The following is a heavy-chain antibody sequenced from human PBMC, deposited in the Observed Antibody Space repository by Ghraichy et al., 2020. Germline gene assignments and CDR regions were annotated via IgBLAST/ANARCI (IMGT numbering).Heavy chain of an antibody. CDR3: AKQGTLTADY. CDR1: GFTFSSYA. Sequence: GESLNISCAASGFTFSSYAMSWVRQAPGKGLAWVSAISPNGGSTYYADSVKGRFTISRDNSKNTLSLQMNSLRADDTAVYYCAKQGTLTADYWGQGTLVTVSS. CDR2: ISPNGGST. V-gene: IGHV3-23*01. J-gene: IGHJ4*02. D-gene: IGHD4/OR15-4a*01.